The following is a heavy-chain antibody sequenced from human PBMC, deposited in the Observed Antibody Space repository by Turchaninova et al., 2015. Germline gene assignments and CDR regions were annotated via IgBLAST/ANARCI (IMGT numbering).Heavy chain of an antibody. Sequence: SGGSLRLSCAASGFTFGTAWMSWVRQAPGRGREWVGRIKSKTEGGTTDYAATVKGRFTIARDDSKNTLYLQMNSLKTEDTAVYYCSGDSFGYWGQGTLVTVSS. J-gene: IGHJ4*02. CDR1: GFTFGTAW. CDR3: SGDSFGY. V-gene: IGHV3-15*01. D-gene: IGHD3-10*01. CDR2: IKSKTEGGTT.